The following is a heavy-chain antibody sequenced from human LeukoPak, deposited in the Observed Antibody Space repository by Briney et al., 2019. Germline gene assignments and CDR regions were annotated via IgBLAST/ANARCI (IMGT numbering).Heavy chain of an antibody. D-gene: IGHD1-26*01. CDR2: ISSSSSYI. CDR1: GFTFSSYS. CDR3: ARGRIVGATTGY. J-gene: IGHJ4*02. Sequence: PGGSLRLSCAASGFTFSSYSMNWVRQAPGKGLEWVSSISSSSSYIYYADSVKGRFTISRDNAKNSLYLQMNSLRAEDTAVYYCARGRIVGATTGYWGQGTLVTVSS. V-gene: IGHV3-21*01.